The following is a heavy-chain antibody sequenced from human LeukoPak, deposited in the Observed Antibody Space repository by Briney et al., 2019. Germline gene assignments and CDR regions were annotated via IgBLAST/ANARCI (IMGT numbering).Heavy chain of an antibody. CDR1: GFTFSTYA. CDR2: VSASATGT. CDR3: AKETLYASWTSFLTLDY. J-gene: IGHJ4*02. D-gene: IGHD2-8*01. Sequence: GGSLRLSCAASGFTFSTYAISWVRQAPGKGLEWVSAVSASATGTYYADSVKGRFAISRDNSKNTVYLQMNSVRAEDTAVYFCAKETLYASWTSFLTLDYWGQGTLVTVSS. V-gene: IGHV3-23*01.